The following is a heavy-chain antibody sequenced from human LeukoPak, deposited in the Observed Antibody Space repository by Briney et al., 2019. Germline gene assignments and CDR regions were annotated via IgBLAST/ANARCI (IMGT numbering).Heavy chain of an antibody. D-gene: IGHD4-11*01. V-gene: IGHV3-30*02. CDR1: GFTFSSYG. CDR2: IRYDGSNK. CDR3: AKEVTVTPYYYYYMDV. J-gene: IGHJ6*03. Sequence: GGSLRLSCAASGFTFSSYGMHWVRQAPGKGLEWVALIRYDGSNKYYADSVKGRFTISRDNSKNPLYLQMNSLRAEDTAVYYCAKEVTVTPYYYYYMDVWGKGTTVTVSS.